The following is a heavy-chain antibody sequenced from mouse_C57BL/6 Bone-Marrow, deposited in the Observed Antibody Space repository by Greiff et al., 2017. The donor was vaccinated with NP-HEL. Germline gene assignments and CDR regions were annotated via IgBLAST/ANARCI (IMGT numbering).Heavy chain of an antibody. CDR1: GFTFSSYG. Sequence: EVKVVESGGDLVKPGGSLKLSCAASGFTFSSYGMSWVRQTPDKRLEWVATISSGGSYTYYPDSVKGRFTISRDNAKNTLYLQMSSLKSEDTAMYYCARHCRLLRSGYAMDYWGQGTSVTVSS. V-gene: IGHV5-6*01. CDR3: ARHCRLLRSGYAMDY. CDR2: ISSGGSYT. D-gene: IGHD3-2*02. J-gene: IGHJ4*01.